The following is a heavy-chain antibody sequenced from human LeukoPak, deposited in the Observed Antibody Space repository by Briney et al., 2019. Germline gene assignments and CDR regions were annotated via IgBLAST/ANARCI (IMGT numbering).Heavy chain of an antibody. J-gene: IGHJ4*02. D-gene: IGHD6-13*01. CDR2: IKGDGSIT. Sequence: GGSLRLSCAASGFTFSNYWMHWVRQVPGKGLVWVSHIKGDGSITSYADSVKGRFTVSRDNAKDTLYLQMNSLRVEDSAIYYCARDGPAAAGPVLDYWGQGALVTVSS. CDR1: GFTFSNYW. CDR3: ARDGPAAAGPVLDY. V-gene: IGHV3-74*01.